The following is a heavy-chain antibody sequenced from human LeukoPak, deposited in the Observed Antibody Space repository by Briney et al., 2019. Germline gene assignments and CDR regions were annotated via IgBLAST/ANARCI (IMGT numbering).Heavy chain of an antibody. V-gene: IGHV3-66*01. J-gene: IGHJ3*02. CDR3: ASMVQNAFDI. CDR1: GFTVSSNY. CDR2: IYSGGST. Sequence: PGGSLRLSCAASGFTVSSNYMSWVRQAPGKGLEWVSVIYSGGSTYYADSVEGRFTISRDNSKNTLYLQMNSLRAEDTAVYYCASMVQNAFDIWGQGTMVTVSS. D-gene: IGHD3-10*01.